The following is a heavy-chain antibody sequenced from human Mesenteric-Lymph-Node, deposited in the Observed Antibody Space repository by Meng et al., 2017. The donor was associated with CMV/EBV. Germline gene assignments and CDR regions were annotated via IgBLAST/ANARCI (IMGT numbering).Heavy chain of an antibody. CDR3: AKAYYDVLTDAMDV. CDR2: LSGSGGRT. V-gene: IGHV3-23*01. J-gene: IGHJ6*02. CDR1: GFTFSSWA. Sequence: SGFTFSSWAMSWVRQAPGKGLEWVSGLSGSGGRTYHADSVKGRFTISRDNSKNMVYLQMNSLGAEDTALYYCAKAYYDVLTDAMDVWGQGTLVTVSS. D-gene: IGHD3-9*01.